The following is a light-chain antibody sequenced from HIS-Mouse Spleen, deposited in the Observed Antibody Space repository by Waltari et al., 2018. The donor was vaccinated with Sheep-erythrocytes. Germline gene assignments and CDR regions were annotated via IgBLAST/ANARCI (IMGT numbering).Light chain of an antibody. CDR1: SSDVGGYNY. CDR2: DVS. V-gene: IGLV2-11*01. CDR3: CSYAGSYTFWV. J-gene: IGLJ3*02. Sequence: QSALTQPRSVSGSPGQSVTISCTGTSSDVGGYNYVSWYQPHPGNAPKLMIYDVSKRPSGVPDRFSGSKSGNTASLTISGLQAEDEADYYCCSYAGSYTFWVFGGGTRLTVL.